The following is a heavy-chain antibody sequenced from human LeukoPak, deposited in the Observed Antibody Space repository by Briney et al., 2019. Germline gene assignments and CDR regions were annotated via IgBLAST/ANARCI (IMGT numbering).Heavy chain of an antibody. CDR1: GFTFSSYE. J-gene: IGHJ4*02. CDR3: ARVGWEPLAFDY. Sequence: GGSLRLSCASSGFTFSSYEMKWVRQAPGKGLEWVSYISSSGSTIYYADSVKGRFTISRDNAKNSLYLQMNSLRAEDTAVYYCARVGWEPLAFDYWGQGTLVTVSS. D-gene: IGHD1-26*01. V-gene: IGHV3-48*03. CDR2: ISSSGSTI.